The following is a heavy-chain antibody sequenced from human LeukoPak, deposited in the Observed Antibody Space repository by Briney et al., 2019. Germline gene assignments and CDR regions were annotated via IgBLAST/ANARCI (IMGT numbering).Heavy chain of an antibody. CDR2: INPDGSEK. CDR3: ARDNSVEDTAWWFDP. Sequence: PGGSLRLSCAASGFTFSTSWMDWVRQAPGKGLEWVADINPDGSEKYSVDSVKGRFTISRDNAKNSLYLQMNSLRAEDTAVYYCARDNSVEDTAWWFDPWGQGTLVTVSS. CDR1: GFTFSTSW. D-gene: IGHD4-23*01. V-gene: IGHV3-7*01. J-gene: IGHJ5*02.